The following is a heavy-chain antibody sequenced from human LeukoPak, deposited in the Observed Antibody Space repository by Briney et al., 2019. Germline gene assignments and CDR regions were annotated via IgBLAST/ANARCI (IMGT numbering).Heavy chain of an antibody. Sequence: PSETLSLTCTVSGGSISSSSYYWGWIRQPPGKGLEWIGSIYYSGSTYYNPSLKSRVTISVDTSKNQFSLKLSSVTAADTAVYYCARNSYGSFDYWGQGTLVTVSS. D-gene: IGHD5-18*01. CDR1: GGSISSSSYY. V-gene: IGHV4-39*07. CDR2: IYYSGST. CDR3: ARNSYGSFDY. J-gene: IGHJ4*02.